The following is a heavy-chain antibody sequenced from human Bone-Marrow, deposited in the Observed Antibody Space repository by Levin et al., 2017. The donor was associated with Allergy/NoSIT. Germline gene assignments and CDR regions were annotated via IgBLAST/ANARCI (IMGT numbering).Heavy chain of an antibody. CDR1: GFTFSSYA. J-gene: IGHJ4*02. V-gene: IGHV3-30*04. Sequence: PGGSLRLSCAASGFTFSSYAMHWVRQAPGKGLEWVAVISYDGSNKYYADSVKGRFTISRDNSKNTLYLQMNSLRAEDTAVYYCARGTYSSSWYFDYWGQGTLVTVSS. CDR2: ISYDGSNK. CDR3: ARGTYSSSWYFDY. D-gene: IGHD6-13*01.